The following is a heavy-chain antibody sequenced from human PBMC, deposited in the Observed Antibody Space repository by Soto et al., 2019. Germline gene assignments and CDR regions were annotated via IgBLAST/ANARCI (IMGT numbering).Heavy chain of an antibody. CDR2: IYYSGST. V-gene: IGHV4-39*01. D-gene: IGHD5-12*01. J-gene: IGHJ6*03. Sequence: SETLSLTCTVSGGSISSSSYYWGWIRQPPGKGLEWIGSIYYSGSTYYNPSLKSRVTISVDTSKNQFSLKLSSVTAADTAVYYCARGATIMYYYYYMDVWGKGTTVTVSS. CDR3: ARGATIMYYYYYMDV. CDR1: GGSISSSSYY.